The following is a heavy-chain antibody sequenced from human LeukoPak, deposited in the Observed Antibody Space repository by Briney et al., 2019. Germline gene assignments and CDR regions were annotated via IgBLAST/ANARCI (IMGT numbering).Heavy chain of an antibody. D-gene: IGHD2-8*01. Sequence: GGSLRLSCAASGFTFSNYWMSWVRQAPGKGLEWVANIKQDGSERYHVDSVKGRFTISRDNAKNSLYLQMNSQRAEDSAVYYCARGAYGLSLIYFDYWGQGTLVTVSS. CDR1: GFTFSNYW. CDR3: ARGAYGLSLIYFDY. V-gene: IGHV3-7*01. CDR2: IKQDGSER. J-gene: IGHJ4*02.